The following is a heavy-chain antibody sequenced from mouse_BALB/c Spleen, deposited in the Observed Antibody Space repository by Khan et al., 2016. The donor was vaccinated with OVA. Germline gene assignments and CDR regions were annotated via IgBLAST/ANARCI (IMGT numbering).Heavy chain of an antibody. D-gene: IGHD1-1*02. CDR2: ISSGGHYT. CDR3: ARLAYYYNSEGFAY. J-gene: IGHJ3*01. Sequence: EVQLQESGGDLVKTGGSLKLSCAASGFTFSTYGVSWVRQTPDKRLEWVATISSGGHYTYYIDSVKGRFTISRDNAKNILDLQMTSLRSEDTAMYYCARLAYYYNSEGFAYWGRGTLVTVSA. CDR1: GFTFSTYG. V-gene: IGHV5-6*01.